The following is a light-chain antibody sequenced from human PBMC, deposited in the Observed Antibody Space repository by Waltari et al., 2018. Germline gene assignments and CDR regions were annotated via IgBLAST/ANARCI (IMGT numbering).Light chain of an antibody. V-gene: IGLV3-1*01. CDR1: KLGDKY. J-gene: IGLJ2*01. CDR3: QAWDSSTPVV. Sequence: SYELTQPPSVSVSPGQTASITCSGDKLGDKYACWYQQKPGQSPVLVIYQDSKRPSGIPGRFAGSNSGNTATLTISGTQAMAEADYYCQAWDSSTPVVFGGGTKLTVL. CDR2: QDS.